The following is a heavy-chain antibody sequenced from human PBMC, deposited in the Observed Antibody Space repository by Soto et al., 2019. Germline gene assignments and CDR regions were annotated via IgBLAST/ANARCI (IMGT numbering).Heavy chain of an antibody. D-gene: IGHD3-16*02. CDR1: GFTFSSYW. J-gene: IGHJ3*02. V-gene: IGHV3-74*01. CDR2: INSDGSST. Sequence: GGSLRLSCAASGFTFSSYWMHWVRQAPGKGLVWVSRINSDGSSTSYADSVKGRFTISRDNAKNTRYLQMNSLRAEDTAVYYCARVAPYDYIWGSYRYTAGDDAFDIWGQGTMVTVSS. CDR3: ARVAPYDYIWGSYRYTAGDDAFDI.